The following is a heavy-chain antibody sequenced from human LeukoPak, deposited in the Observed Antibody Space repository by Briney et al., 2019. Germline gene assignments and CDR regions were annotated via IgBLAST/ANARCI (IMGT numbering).Heavy chain of an antibody. V-gene: IGHV3-53*01. CDR2: IYSGGDT. D-gene: IGHD2-15*01. CDR3: ARGWAFDI. Sequence: GGSLRLSCAASGFTVSSNYMSWVRQAPGKGLEWVSVIYSGGDTYYADSAKGRFTPSRDNSKNTLYLQMNSLRAEDTAVYYCARGWAFDIWGQGTMVTVSS. CDR1: GFTVSSNY. J-gene: IGHJ3*02.